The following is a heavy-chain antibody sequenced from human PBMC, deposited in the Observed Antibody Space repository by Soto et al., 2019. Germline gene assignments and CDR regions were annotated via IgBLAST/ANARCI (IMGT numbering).Heavy chain of an antibody. Sequence: QVQLQESGPGLVKPSGTLSLSCAVSGGSIISSHWWTWVRQPPGQGLEWIGEIYHSGSTNYNPSLKGRVTISVDPSRNQFSLNLSSVTAADTAVYYCASSGGGEDYWGQGILVTVSS. J-gene: IGHJ4*02. CDR2: IYHSGST. CDR3: ASSGGGEDY. CDR1: GGSIISSHW. V-gene: IGHV4-4*02. D-gene: IGHD3-16*01.